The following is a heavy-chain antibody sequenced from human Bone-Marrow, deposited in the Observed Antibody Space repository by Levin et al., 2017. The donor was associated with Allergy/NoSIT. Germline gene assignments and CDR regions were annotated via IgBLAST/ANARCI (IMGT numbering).Heavy chain of an antibody. CDR2: ISSSSTYI. D-gene: IGHD6-19*01. CDR1: GFTFRSYS. V-gene: IGHV3-21*01. Sequence: LSLTCAASGFTFRSYSMNWVRQAPGKGPEWVSTISSSSTYIYYADSVKGRFTISRDNAKKSLDLQMNSVRGEDTAVYYCARDLSSGNPGGFDYWGQGALVTVSS. CDR3: ARDLSSGNPGGFDY. J-gene: IGHJ4*02.